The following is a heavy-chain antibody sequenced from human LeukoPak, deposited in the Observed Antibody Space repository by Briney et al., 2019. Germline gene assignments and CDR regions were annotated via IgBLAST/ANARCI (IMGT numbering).Heavy chain of an antibody. CDR1: GITFSSYW. CDR2: IKQDGSEK. Sequence: GGSLRLSCAASGITFSSYWMSWVRQAPGKGLEWVANIKQDGSEKHYVDSVKGRFTISRDNAKNSLYLQMNSLRAEDTAVYYCARRYFDYWGQGTLVTVSS. CDR3: ARRYFDY. V-gene: IGHV3-7*03. J-gene: IGHJ4*02.